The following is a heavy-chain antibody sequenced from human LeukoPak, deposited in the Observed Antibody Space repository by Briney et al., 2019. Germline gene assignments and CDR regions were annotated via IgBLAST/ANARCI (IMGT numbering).Heavy chain of an antibody. V-gene: IGHV4-4*02. Sequence: SGTLSLTCAVSGGSISSSNWWSWVRQPPGKGLEWIGEIYHSGSTNYNPSLKSRVTISVDKSKNQFSLKLSSVTAADTAVYYCAKDSWVGTAIGAFDILGPGTMVTVSS. CDR3: AKDSWVGTAIGAFDI. CDR2: IYHSGST. D-gene: IGHD2-21*02. CDR1: GGSISSSNW. J-gene: IGHJ3*02.